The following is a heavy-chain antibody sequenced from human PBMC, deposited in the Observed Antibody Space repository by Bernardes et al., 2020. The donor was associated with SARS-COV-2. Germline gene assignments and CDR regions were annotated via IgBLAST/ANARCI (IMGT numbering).Heavy chain of an antibody. CDR1: GFTFSAYW. CDR2: VNSDGSTT. V-gene: IGHV3-74*01. Sequence: GGSLRLSCAASGFTFSAYWMHWVRQVPGKGLVWVSRVNSDGSTTTYADSVKGRFTISRDNAKNTLYLQMNSLRAEDTAVYYCARVRTSRVQGVTTQFYSYGMDVWGQGTTVTVPS. D-gene: IGHD3-10*01. J-gene: IGHJ6*02. CDR3: ARVRTSRVQGVTTQFYSYGMDV.